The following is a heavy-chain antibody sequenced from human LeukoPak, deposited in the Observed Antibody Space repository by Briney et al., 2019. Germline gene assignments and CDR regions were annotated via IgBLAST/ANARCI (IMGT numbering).Heavy chain of an antibody. Sequence: GGSLRLSCAASGFTFSSYAMSWVRQAPGKGLEWVSAISGSGGSTYHADSVKGRSTISRDNSKNTLYLQMNSLRAEDTAVSYCAKDLAAAGTLYFQHWGQGTLVTVSS. D-gene: IGHD6-13*01. V-gene: IGHV3-23*01. CDR1: GFTFSSYA. J-gene: IGHJ1*01. CDR2: ISGSGGST. CDR3: AKDLAAAGTLYFQH.